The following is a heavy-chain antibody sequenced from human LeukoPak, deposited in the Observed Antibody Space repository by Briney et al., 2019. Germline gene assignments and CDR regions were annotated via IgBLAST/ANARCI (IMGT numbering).Heavy chain of an antibody. CDR2: IYYSGTT. CDR3: ARSLGANTWVGNWFDP. Sequence: SETLSLTCSVSGGSISSPNHDWAWIRQPPGQGLEWIGSIYYSGTTYYDLSLKSRVTLSVDTSQNQFSLKLSSVTAADTAIYFCARSLGANTWVGNWFDPWGQGTLVTVSP. D-gene: IGHD3-10*01. V-gene: IGHV4-39*01. CDR1: GGSISSPNHD. J-gene: IGHJ5*02.